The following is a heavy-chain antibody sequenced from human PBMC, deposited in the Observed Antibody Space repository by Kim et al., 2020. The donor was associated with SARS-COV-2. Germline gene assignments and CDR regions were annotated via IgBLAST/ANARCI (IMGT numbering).Heavy chain of an antibody. CDR3: ARDEGGYSGYDYYYYGMDV. D-gene: IGHD5-12*01. CDR1: GGTFSSYA. V-gene: IGHV1-69*13. CDR2: IIPIFGTA. Sequence: SVKVSCKASGGTFSSYAISWVRQAPGQGLEWMGGIIPIFGTANYAQKFQGIVTITADESTSTAYMELSSLRSEDTAVYYCARDEGGYSGYDYYYYGMDVWGQGTTVTVSS. J-gene: IGHJ6*02.